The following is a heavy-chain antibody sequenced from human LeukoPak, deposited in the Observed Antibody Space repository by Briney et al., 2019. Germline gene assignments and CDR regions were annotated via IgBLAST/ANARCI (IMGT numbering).Heavy chain of an antibody. J-gene: IGHJ6*02. CDR3: ARDGVSKVATDYDYYYGMDV. Sequence: PGGSLRLSCAAYGFTVSSNYMSWVRQAPGKGLEWVSLIYSGASTYYADSVKGRFTISRDNSKNTLYLQMNSLRAEDTAVYYCARDGVSKVATDYDYYYGMDVWGQGTTVTVSS. D-gene: IGHD4-23*01. CDR2: IYSGAST. V-gene: IGHV3-53*01. CDR1: GFTVSSNY.